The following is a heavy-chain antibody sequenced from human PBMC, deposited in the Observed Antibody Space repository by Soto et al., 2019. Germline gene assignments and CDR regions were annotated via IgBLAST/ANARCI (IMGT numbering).Heavy chain of an antibody. CDR2: ISVSDGDA. CDR3: AQDSGRKYYQR. CDR1: VFTLRRAD. D-gene: IGHD3-10*01. Sequence: EVQLLESGGSLVQPGGSLRLSCVAPVFTLRRADMSWVRQAPEKGLEWVSGISVSDGDAYYYADPVKGRFTISRDNSENTLYLQMNSLRVGGTAVYHRAQDSGRKYYQRWGRGTLGSVSP. V-gene: IGHV3-23*01. J-gene: IGHJ1*01.